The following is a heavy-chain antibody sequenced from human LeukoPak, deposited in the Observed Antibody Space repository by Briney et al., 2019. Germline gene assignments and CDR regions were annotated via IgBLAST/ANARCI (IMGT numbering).Heavy chain of an antibody. J-gene: IGHJ5*02. V-gene: IGHV4-59*01. D-gene: IGHD1-7*01. Sequence: RPSETLSLTCTVSGGSISSYYWSWIRQPPGKGLEWIGYISYSGSTNYNPSLKSRVSISVKTSKNQFSLKLSSVTAADTAVYYCARGNWNYASFWFDPWGQGTLVTVSS. CDR3: ARGNWNYASFWFDP. CDR2: ISYSGST. CDR1: GGSISSYY.